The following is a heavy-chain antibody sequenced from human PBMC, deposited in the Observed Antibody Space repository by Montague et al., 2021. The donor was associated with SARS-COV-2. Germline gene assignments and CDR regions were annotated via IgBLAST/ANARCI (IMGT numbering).Heavy chain of an antibody. CDR2: TYYRPKWHS. CDR1: GDSVSSKSAA. Sequence: CAISGDSVSSKSAAWNWIRQSPSRGLEWLGGTYYRPKWHSDYAVSVKSRITINPDPSKNQFSLQLNSVTPVDTAVYYCARDSGYDYGYFDYWGQGTLVTVSS. V-gene: IGHV6-1*01. J-gene: IGHJ4*02. D-gene: IGHD5-12*01. CDR3: ARDSGYDYGYFDY.